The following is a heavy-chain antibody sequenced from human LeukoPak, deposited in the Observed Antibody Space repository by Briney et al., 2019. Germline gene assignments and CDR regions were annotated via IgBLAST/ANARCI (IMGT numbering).Heavy chain of an antibody. CDR1: GFTFSGSA. CDR3: FYSSRGAENYYYYGMDV. J-gene: IGHJ6*02. CDR2: IRSKANSYAT. D-gene: IGHD6-13*01. Sequence: GGSLRPSCAASGFTFSGSAMHWVRQASGKGLEWVGRIRSKANSYATAYAASVKGRFTISRDDSKNTAYLQMNSLKTEDTAVYCCFYSSRGAENYYYYGMDVWGQGTTVTVSS. V-gene: IGHV3-73*01.